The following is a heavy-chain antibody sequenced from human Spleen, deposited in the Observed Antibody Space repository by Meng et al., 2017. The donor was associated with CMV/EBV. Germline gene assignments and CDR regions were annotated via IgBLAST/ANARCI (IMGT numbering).Heavy chain of an antibody. D-gene: IGHD6-19*01. J-gene: IGHJ4*02. CDR1: GFTFDDYA. CDR2: ISWDGGST. CDR3: AKQQWYDY. Sequence: GGSLRLSCAASGFTFDDYAMHWVRQAPGKGLEWVSLISWDGGSTYYADSVKGRFTISRDNSKNSLYLQMNSLRAEDTAVYYCAKQQWYDYWGQGTLVTVSS. V-gene: IGHV3-43D*03.